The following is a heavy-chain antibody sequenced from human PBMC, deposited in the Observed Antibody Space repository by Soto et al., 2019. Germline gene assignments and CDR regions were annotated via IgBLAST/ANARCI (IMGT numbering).Heavy chain of an antibody. Sequence: SETLSLTCGVSGGSISSPNWWIWARQSPGKGLEWIGEIFHTGSTNYNPSLKSRVTVSIDTSKNQFSLNLTSVTAADTALYYCARQRRGGYWFAPWGQGTPVTVSS. CDR1: GGSISSPNW. J-gene: IGHJ5*02. CDR3: ARQRRGGYWFAP. CDR2: IFHTGST. V-gene: IGHV4-4*02.